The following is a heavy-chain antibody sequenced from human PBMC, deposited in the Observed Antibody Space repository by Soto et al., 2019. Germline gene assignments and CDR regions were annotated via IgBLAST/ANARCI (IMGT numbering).Heavy chain of an antibody. Sequence: SVKVSCKASGGTFSSYAISWVRQAPGQGLEWMGGIIPIFGTANYAQKFQGRVTITADESTSTAYMELSSLRSEDTAVYYCARHQNGYSSSWHKYPLAFDIWGQGTMVTVSS. J-gene: IGHJ3*02. V-gene: IGHV1-69*13. D-gene: IGHD6-13*01. CDR2: IIPIFGTA. CDR1: GGTFSSYA. CDR3: ARHQNGYSSSWHKYPLAFDI.